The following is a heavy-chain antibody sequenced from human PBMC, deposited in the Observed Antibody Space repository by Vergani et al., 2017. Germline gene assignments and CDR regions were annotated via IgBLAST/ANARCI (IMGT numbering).Heavy chain of an antibody. Sequence: QVQLVQSGAEVKKPGASVKVSCKASGYTFTDYFMHWVRQAPGQGLEWMGWINPNSGGTNYAQKFQGRVTMTRDTSISTAYMKLSNLRSDDTAVYYCARVGTSSNRDYFDYWVQGTLVTVSS. CDR1: GYTFTDYF. D-gene: IGHD2-2*01. CDR3: ARVGTSSNRDYFDY. CDR2: INPNSGGT. J-gene: IGHJ4*02. V-gene: IGHV1-2*02.